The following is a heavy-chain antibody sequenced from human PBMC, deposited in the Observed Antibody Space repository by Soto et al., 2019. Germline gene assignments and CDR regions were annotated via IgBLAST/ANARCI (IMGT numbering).Heavy chain of an antibody. V-gene: IGHV4-59*08. CDR3: ARGYNPPYHWFDP. Sequence: SETLSITCTVSGGSISSYYWSWIRQPPGKGLDELGQTYYSGSTHHNHSQKSQVTISVDTSKNKFPLKLSSVTAANTAVYYWARGYNPPYHWFDPWGKGTPVSVSS. CDR1: GGSISSYY. CDR2: TYYSGST. D-gene: IGHD1-20*01. J-gene: IGHJ5*02.